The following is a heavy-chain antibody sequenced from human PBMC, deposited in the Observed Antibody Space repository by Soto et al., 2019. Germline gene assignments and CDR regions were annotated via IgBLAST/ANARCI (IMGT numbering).Heavy chain of an antibody. CDR1: GGTFSSYA. V-gene: IGHV1-69*12. D-gene: IGHD2-21*02. CDR3: ASVDHGGNSAN. Sequence: QVQLVQSGAEVKKPGSSVKVSCKASGGTFSSYAISWVRQAPGQGLEWMGGIIPIFGTANYAQKFRGRVTITADEPTSTASMELGSLRSEDTAVYYCASVDHGGNSANWGQGTLVTVSS. J-gene: IGHJ4*02. CDR2: IIPIFGTA.